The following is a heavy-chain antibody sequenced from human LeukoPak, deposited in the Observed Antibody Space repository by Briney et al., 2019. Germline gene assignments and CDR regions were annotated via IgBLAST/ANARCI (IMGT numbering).Heavy chain of an antibody. CDR1: GGSISSYY. Sequence: SETLSLTCTVSGGSISSYYWSWIRQPPGKGLEWIGYIYYSGSTNYNPSLKSRVTISVDTSKNQFSLKLSSVTAADTAVYYCARGGGDSVSFYYYYYGMDVWGQGTTVTVSS. J-gene: IGHJ6*02. V-gene: IGHV4-59*01. CDR3: ARGGGDSVSFYYYYYGMDV. CDR2: IYYSGST. D-gene: IGHD4-23*01.